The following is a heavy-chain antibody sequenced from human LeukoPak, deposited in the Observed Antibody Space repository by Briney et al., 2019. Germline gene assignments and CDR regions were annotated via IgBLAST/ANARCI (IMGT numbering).Heavy chain of an antibody. CDR2: ISSSGSTI. V-gene: IGHV3-11*01. J-gene: IGHJ4*02. CDR1: GFTFSDYY. D-gene: IGHD3-3*01. Sequence: GGSLRLSCAASGFTFSDYYMSWIRQAPGKGLEWVSYISSSGSTIYYADSVKGRFTISRDNAKNSLYLQMNSLRAEDTAVYYCARDGAGYYDFWSGYSIPFDYWGQGTLVTVSS. CDR3: ARDGAGYYDFWSGYSIPFDY.